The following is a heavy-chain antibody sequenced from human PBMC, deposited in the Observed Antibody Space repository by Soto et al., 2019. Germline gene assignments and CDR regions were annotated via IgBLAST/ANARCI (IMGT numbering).Heavy chain of an antibody. V-gene: IGHV3-53*01. CDR1: GFTVSSNY. Sequence: EVRLVESGGGLIQPGGSLRLSCAASGFTVSSNYMSWVRQAPGKGLEWVSVIYSGGSTYYADSVKGRFTISRDNSKNTLYLQMNSLRAEDTAVYYCARAGRGSTGGCFDYWGQGTLVTVSS. D-gene: IGHD6-19*01. J-gene: IGHJ4*02. CDR3: ARAGRGSTGGCFDY. CDR2: IYSGGST.